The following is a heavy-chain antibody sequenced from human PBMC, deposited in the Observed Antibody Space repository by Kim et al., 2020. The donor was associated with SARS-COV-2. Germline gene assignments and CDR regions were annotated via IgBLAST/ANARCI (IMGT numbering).Heavy chain of an antibody. V-gene: IGHV3-30-3*01. J-gene: IGHJ4*02. CDR3: AGRTVADLDY. D-gene: IGHD6-19*01. CDR2: ISYDGSNK. CDR1: GFTFSSYA. Sequence: GGSLRLSCAASGFTFSSYAMHWVRQAPGKGLEWVAVISYDGSNKYYADSVKGRFTISRDNSKNTLYLQMNSLRAEDTAVYYCAGRTVADLDYWGQGTLVTVSS.